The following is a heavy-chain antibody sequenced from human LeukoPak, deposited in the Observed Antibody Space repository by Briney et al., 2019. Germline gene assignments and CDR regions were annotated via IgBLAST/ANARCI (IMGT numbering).Heavy chain of an antibody. J-gene: IGHJ4*02. D-gene: IGHD6-19*01. V-gene: IGHV3-30*18. Sequence: GGSLRLSCAASGFPLSGYGMHWVRQAPGKGLEWMTIISDDGSVKYYAESVKGRFTISRDNSKNTLYLQMNSLRAEDTAVYYCAKEDVSGWYGVDYWGQETLVTVSS. CDR2: ISDDGSVK. CDR3: AKEDVSGWYGVDY. CDR1: GFPLSGYG.